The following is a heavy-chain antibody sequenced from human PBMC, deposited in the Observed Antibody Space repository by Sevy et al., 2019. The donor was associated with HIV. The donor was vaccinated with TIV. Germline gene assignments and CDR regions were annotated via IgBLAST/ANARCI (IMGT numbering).Heavy chain of an antibody. D-gene: IGHD6-13*01. J-gene: IGHJ4*02. V-gene: IGHV6-1*01. CDR2: TYYRSKWYS. CDR3: LRNSSSWYFEY. Sequence: SQTLSLTCGISGDSVSSTSVAWNWIRQSPSRGLEWLGRTYYRSKWYSDYAVTVKSRIAINPDTSKNNFSLHQNSVTPEDTAVDYCLRNSSSWYFEYWGQGTRVTVSS. CDR1: GDSVSSTSVA.